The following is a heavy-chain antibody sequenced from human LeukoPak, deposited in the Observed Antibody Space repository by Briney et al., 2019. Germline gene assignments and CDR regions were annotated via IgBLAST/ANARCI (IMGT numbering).Heavy chain of an antibody. J-gene: IGHJ3*02. CDR2: INHSGST. V-gene: IGHV4-34*01. CDR3: ARVTWDSFEI. Sequence: IPSEILSLTCAVYGGSFSGYYRSWIRQPPGKGLEWIGEINHSGSTNYNPSLKSRVTISVDTSKNQFSLKLNSVTAADTAVYYCARVTWDSFEIWGQGTMVTVSS. CDR1: GGSFSGYY.